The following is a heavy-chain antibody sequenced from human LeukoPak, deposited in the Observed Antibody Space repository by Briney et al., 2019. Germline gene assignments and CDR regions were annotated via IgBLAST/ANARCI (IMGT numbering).Heavy chain of an antibody. Sequence: GGSLRLSCAASGFTFSSYAMSWVRQAPGKGLEWVSAISGSGGSTYYADSVKGRFTISRDNSKNTLYLQMNSLRAEDTAVYYCARVFKSYSGSLYFDYWGQGTLVTVSS. CDR2: ISGSGGST. J-gene: IGHJ4*02. D-gene: IGHD1-26*01. V-gene: IGHV3-23*01. CDR1: GFTFSSYA. CDR3: ARVFKSYSGSLYFDY.